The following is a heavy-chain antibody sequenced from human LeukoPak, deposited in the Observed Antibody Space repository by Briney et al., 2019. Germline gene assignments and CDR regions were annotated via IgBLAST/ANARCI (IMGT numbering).Heavy chain of an antibody. V-gene: IGHV3-30*18. CDR1: GFTFSTYG. J-gene: IGHJ4*02. CDR3: AKVQEMDTILPPFHY. D-gene: IGHD5-24*01. CDR2: ISYDGSNK. Sequence: GGSLRLSCAASGFTFSTYGMHWVRQAPGKGLEWVTFISYDGSNKYYADSVKGRFTISRDNSKNTLYLQVNSLRAADTAIYYCAKVQEMDTILPPFHYWGQGTLVTVSS.